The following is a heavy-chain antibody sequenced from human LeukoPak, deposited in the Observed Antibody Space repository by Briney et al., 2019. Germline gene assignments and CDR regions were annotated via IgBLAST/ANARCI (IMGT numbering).Heavy chain of an antibody. CDR1: GLTFSSYS. CDR2: ISSSGSYI. CDR3: AREIFSMIVVEDAFDI. J-gene: IGHJ3*02. Sequence: PGGSLRLSCAASGLTFSSYSMNWVRQAPGKGLEWVSSISSSGSYIYYADSVKGRFTISRDNAKNSLYLQMNSLRAEDTAVYYCAREIFSMIVVEDAFDIWGQGTMVTVSS. V-gene: IGHV3-21*01. D-gene: IGHD3-22*01.